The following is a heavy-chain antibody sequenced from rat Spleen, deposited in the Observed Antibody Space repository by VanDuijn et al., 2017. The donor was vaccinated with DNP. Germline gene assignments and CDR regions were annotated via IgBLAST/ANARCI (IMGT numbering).Heavy chain of an antibody. CDR3: TTDSYSSPFAY. CDR2: ITNSGGGT. Sequence: EVQLVESGGGLVRPGRSLKLSCAASRFSFNNYDMAWVRQAPTRGLEWIATITNSGGGTFYRDSVKGRFTISRDDAKSTLSLQMDSLRSEDTATYYCTTDSYSSPFAYWGQGTLVTVSS. J-gene: IGHJ3*01. V-gene: IGHV5-27*01. CDR1: RFSFNNYD. D-gene: IGHD1-2*01.